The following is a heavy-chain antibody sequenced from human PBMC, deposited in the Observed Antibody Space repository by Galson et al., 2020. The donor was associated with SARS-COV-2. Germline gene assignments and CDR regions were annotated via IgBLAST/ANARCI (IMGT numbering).Heavy chain of an antibody. CDR2: ISGTGGST. Sequence: GGSLRLSCAASGFTFSSYAMSWVRQAPGKGLEWVSTISGTGGSTYYGDSVKGRFTISRDNSKNTLYLQMNRLRDEDTAVYYCAKDVRVGVWFREGDMDVWGQGTTVTVSS. V-gene: IGHV3-23*01. CDR1: GFTFSSYA. J-gene: IGHJ6*02. CDR3: AKDVRVGVWFREGDMDV. D-gene: IGHD3-10*01.